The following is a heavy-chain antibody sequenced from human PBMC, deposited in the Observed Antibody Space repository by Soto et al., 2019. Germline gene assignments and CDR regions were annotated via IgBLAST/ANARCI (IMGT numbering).Heavy chain of an antibody. Sequence: GESLKISCVASGFTFSSYGMHWVRQAPGKGLEWVAVIPNAENKKYYADSVKGRLTISRDNSQNTLFLQMHSLMSEDTAVYYCARTAGGRVRGALDIWGQGTMVTVSS. CDR3: ARTAGGRVRGALDI. D-gene: IGHD6-13*01. CDR1: GFTFSSYG. J-gene: IGHJ3*02. V-gene: IGHV3-30-3*01. CDR2: IPNAENKK.